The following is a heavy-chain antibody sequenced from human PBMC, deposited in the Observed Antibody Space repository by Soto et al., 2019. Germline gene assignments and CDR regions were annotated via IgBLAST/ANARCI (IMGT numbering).Heavy chain of an antibody. CDR3: ARVPVVVAATEEDPEFDY. CDR1: GFTFSSYS. Sequence: PGGSLRLSCAASGFTFSSYSMNWVRQAPGKGLEWVSYISSSSSTIYYADSVKGRFTISRDNAKNSLYLQMNSLRAEDTAVYYCARVPVVVAATEEDPEFDYWGQGTLVTVSS. CDR2: ISSSSSTI. D-gene: IGHD2-15*01. V-gene: IGHV3-48*01. J-gene: IGHJ4*02.